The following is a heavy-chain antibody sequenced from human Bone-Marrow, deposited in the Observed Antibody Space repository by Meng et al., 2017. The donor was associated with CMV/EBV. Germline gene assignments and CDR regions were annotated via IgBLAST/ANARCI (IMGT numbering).Heavy chain of an antibody. V-gene: IGHV3-30*04. D-gene: IGHD3-22*01. J-gene: IGHJ3*02. Sequence: GESLKISCAASGFTFSSYAMHWVRQAPGKGLEWVAVISYDGSNKYYADSVKGRFTISRDNSKNTLYLQMSSLRAEDTAVYYCARVGYYDSSGYYPDAFDIWGQGTMVTVSS. CDR3: ARVGYYDSSGYYPDAFDI. CDR1: GFTFSSYA. CDR2: ISYDGSNK.